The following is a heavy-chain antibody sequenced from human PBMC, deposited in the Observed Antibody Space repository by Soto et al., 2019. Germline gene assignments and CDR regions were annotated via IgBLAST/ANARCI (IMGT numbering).Heavy chain of an antibody. Sequence: PGGSLRLSCAASGFTFSIYWMSWVRQAPGKGLEWVANIKQDGSEKYYVDSVKGRFTISRDNAKNSLYLQMNSLRAEDTAVYYCARIRGYSVGYFDYWGQGT. CDR3: ARIRGYSVGYFDY. CDR2: IKQDGSEK. V-gene: IGHV3-7*01. CDR1: GFTFSIYW. D-gene: IGHD2-15*01. J-gene: IGHJ4*02.